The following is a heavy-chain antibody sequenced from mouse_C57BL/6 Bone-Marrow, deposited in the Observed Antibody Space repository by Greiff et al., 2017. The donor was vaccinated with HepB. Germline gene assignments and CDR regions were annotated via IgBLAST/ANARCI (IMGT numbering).Heavy chain of an antibody. D-gene: IGHD4-1*01. CDR1: GYTFTDYY. Sequence: VQLKQSGPVLVKPGASVKMSCKASGYTFTDYYMNWVKQSHGKSLEWIGVINPYNGGTSYNQKFKGKATLTVDKSSSTAYMELNSLTSEDSAVYYCARGDWERDYWGQGTTLTVSS. CDR2: INPYNGGT. J-gene: IGHJ2*01. V-gene: IGHV1-19*01. CDR3: ARGDWERDY.